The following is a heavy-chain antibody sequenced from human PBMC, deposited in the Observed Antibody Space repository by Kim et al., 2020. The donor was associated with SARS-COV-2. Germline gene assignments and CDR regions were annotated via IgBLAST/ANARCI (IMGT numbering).Heavy chain of an antibody. CDR2: IYYSGST. V-gene: IGHV4-39*07. J-gene: IGHJ3*02. CDR3: ARDLDVSGHALDI. CDR1: GGSISSSSYY. Sequence: SETLSLTCTVSGGSISSSSYYWGWIRQPPGKGLEWIGSIYYSGSTYYNPSLKSRVTISVDTSKNQFSLKLSSVTAADTAVYYCARDLDVSGHALDIWGQG. D-gene: IGHD2-15*01.